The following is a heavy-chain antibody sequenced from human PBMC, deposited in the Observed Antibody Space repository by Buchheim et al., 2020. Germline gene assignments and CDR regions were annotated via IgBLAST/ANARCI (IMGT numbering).Heavy chain of an antibody. CDR1: GFTLSSYG. J-gene: IGHJ4*02. Sequence: QVQLVESGGGVVQPGRSLRLSCVASGFTLSSYGMHWVRQAPGKGLEWVAFIRSDGTDIYYADSVKGRFTISRDNPKNTLYLQMNSLRPEDTAVYYCASIPGYSTGWSYFDDWGQGTL. CDR3: ASIPGYSTGWSYFDD. D-gene: IGHD6-19*01. CDR2: IRSDGTDI. V-gene: IGHV3-30*02.